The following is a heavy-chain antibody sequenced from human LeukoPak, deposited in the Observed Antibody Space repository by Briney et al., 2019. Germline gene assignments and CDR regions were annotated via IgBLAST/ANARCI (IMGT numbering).Heavy chain of an antibody. V-gene: IGHV4-61*09. CDR2: FYSSTRT. CDR3: ARCMSELDYGDYAYYYHMNV. J-gene: IGHJ6*04. D-gene: IGHD4-17*01. CDR1: GVSLTSGSRY. Sequence: PSQTLSLTCTVSGVSLTSGSRYWSWIRQPAGKGLEWIGHFYSSTRTTYNPSLESRVTISGDTAKNQFSLKLDSVTAADTAVYFCARCMSELDYGDYAYYYHMNVWGKGTTVTVSS.